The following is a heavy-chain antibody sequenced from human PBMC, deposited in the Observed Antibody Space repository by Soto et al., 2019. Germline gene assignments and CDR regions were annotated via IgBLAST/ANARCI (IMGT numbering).Heavy chain of an antibody. D-gene: IGHD3-22*01. V-gene: IGHV3-11*01. J-gene: IGHJ4*02. Sequence: GSLRLSCAASGFTFSDYYMSWIRQAPGKGLEWVSYISSSGSTIYYADSVKGRFTISRDNAKNSLYLQMNSLRAEDTAVYYCARSHIHYDSSGYTDYWGQGTLVTVSS. CDR1: GFTFSDYY. CDR3: ARSHIHYDSSGYTDY. CDR2: ISSSGSTI.